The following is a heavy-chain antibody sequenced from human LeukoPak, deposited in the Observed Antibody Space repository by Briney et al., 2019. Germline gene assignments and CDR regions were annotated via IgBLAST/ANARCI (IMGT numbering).Heavy chain of an antibody. Sequence: PSETLSLTCAVYGGSFSGYYWSWIRQPPGKGLEWIGEINDSGNSNYNPSLKSRVTISVDTSKKQFSLNLSSVTAADTAVYYCVRNSMVRGVITWGQGTLVTVSS. CDR2: INDSGNS. D-gene: IGHD3-10*01. J-gene: IGHJ5*02. CDR3: VRNSMVRGVIT. CDR1: GGSFSGYY. V-gene: IGHV4-34*01.